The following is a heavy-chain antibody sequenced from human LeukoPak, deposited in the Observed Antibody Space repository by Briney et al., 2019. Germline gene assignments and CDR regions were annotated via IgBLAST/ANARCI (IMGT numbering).Heavy chain of an antibody. V-gene: IGHV3-23*01. CDR3: AKCRRYDYYYYYYMDV. CDR1: GFIFGDYG. D-gene: IGHD5/OR15-5a*01. CDR2: IGGRGGRT. J-gene: IGHJ6*03. Sequence: PGGSLRLSCAASGFIFGDYGMNWVRQAPGKGLEWVSGIGGRGGRTYYADSVQGRFTISRDNSNNTVDLQMNSLRAEDTAVYYCAKCRRYDYYYYYYMDVWGKGTTVTVSS.